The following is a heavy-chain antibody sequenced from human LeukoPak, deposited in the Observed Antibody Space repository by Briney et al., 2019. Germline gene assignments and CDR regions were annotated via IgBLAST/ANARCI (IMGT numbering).Heavy chain of an antibody. V-gene: IGHV1-24*01. CDR3: ATLSTSGWYACWFDL. J-gene: IGHJ5*02. D-gene: IGHD6-19*01. Sequence: FDPEDGETIYAQQFEGRGTMTEDTSTDTAYMELSSLRSEDTAVYYCATLSTSGWYACWFDLWGQGTLVTVSS. CDR2: FDPEDGET.